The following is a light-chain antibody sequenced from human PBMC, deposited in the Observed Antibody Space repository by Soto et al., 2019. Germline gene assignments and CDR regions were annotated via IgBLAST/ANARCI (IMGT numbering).Light chain of an antibody. CDR1: QSIGRN. Sequence: DIEMTQYPASLSASVGDRVTISCRASQSIGRNLNWYQQKPGKAPTLLMFTSSNLQSGVPSRFSGSGSGTDFILTISSLQPEDFATYYCQQSYSTPPTFGQGTKVDIK. J-gene: IGKJ1*01. CDR2: TSS. CDR3: QQSYSTPPT. V-gene: IGKV1-39*01.